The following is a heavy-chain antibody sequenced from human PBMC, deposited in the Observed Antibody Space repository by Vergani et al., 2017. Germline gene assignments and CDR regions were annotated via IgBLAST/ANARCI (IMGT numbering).Heavy chain of an antibody. Sequence: EVQLVQSGAEVKKPGESLRISCKGSGYSYTSYWISWVRQMPGKGLEWMGRIDPSDSYTNYSPSFQGHVTISADKSISTAYLQWSSLKASDTAMYYCARQSSTVVSGDAFDIWGQGTMVTVSS. CDR2: IDPSDSYT. J-gene: IGHJ3*02. V-gene: IGHV5-10-1*01. D-gene: IGHD4-23*01. CDR3: ARQSSTVVSGDAFDI. CDR1: GYSYTSYW.